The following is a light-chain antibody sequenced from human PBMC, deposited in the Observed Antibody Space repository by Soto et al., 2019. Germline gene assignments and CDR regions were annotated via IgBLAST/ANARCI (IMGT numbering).Light chain of an antibody. V-gene: IGLV1-40*01. J-gene: IGLJ1*01. CDR1: SSNIGAGYD. CDR2: GNS. Sequence: SALTQPPSVSGAPGQMFTISCTGSSSNIGAGYDVHWYQQLPGTAPKLLIYGNSDRPSGVPDRFSGSKSDTSASLAITGLQAEDEADYYCQSYDNSLSAFVFGTGTKVTVL. CDR3: QSYDNSLSAFV.